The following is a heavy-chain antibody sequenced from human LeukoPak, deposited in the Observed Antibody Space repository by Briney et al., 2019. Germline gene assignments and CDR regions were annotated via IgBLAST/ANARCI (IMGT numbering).Heavy chain of an antibody. CDR1: GYSFTDYC. CDR3: ARGSRNYCDSGSCYNKGNWFDP. Sequence: EASVKVSCKTSGYSFTDYCMHWVRQAPGQGLEWMGWITPNSGGTKYEQKFQGRVTMTSDTSVSTVYIELSRLTSDDAAVYYCARGSRNYCDSGSCYNKGNWFDPWGQGTLVTVSS. V-gene: IGHV1-2*02. D-gene: IGHD3-10*01. J-gene: IGHJ5*02. CDR2: ITPNSGGT.